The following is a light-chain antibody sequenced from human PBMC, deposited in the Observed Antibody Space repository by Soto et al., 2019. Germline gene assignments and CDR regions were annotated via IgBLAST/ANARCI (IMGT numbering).Light chain of an antibody. CDR3: QQYTNWPTIT. CDR2: DAS. CDR1: QSLRSS. Sequence: MTQSPDTLSVSLGERAKLSCRASQSLRSSLAWYQQQPCQAPRLLIYDASTRATGIPARFSGSGSGTDFTLTISGLQSEDFAVYYCQQYTNWPTITFGQGTRVEIK. J-gene: IGKJ5*01. V-gene: IGKV3-15*01.